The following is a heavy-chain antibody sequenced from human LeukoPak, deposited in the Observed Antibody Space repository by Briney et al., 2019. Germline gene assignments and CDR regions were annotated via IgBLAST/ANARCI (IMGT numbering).Heavy chain of an antibody. CDR3: ARVRSSSWSNWFDP. D-gene: IGHD6-13*01. J-gene: IGHJ5*02. Sequence: GGSLRLSCAASGFTFSSYSMNWVRQAPGKGLEWVSSISSSSSYIYYADSVKGRFTISRDNAKNSLYLQMNSLRAEDTAVYYCARVRSSSWSNWFDPWGQGTLVTVSS. V-gene: IGHV3-21*01. CDR1: GFTFSSYS. CDR2: ISSSSSYI.